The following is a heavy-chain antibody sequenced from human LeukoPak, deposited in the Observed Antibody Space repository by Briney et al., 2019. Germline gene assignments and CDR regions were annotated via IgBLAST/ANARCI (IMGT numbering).Heavy chain of an antibody. CDR3: AARPPIVVRGPFDY. D-gene: IGHD3-22*01. CDR1: RFTVSTYA. Sequence: GGSLRLSCAAPRFTVSTYAMGWVRQAPGKGREWVSTISGSGDDTYYADSVKGRFTISRDNSKNTLYLQMNSLRADDTAVYYCAARPPIVVRGPFDYWGQGTLVTVSS. CDR2: ISGSGDDT. V-gene: IGHV3-23*01. J-gene: IGHJ4*02.